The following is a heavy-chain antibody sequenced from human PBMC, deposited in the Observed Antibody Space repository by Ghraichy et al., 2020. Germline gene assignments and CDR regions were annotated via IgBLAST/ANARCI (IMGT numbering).Heavy chain of an antibody. V-gene: IGHV4-38-2*02. CDR3: VSHTTSLDAFDI. CDR2: IYHSGST. CDR1: GYSISSGYY. D-gene: IGHD1-26*01. Sequence: SETLSLTCTVSGYSISSGYYWGWIRQPPGKGLEWIGSIYHSGSTYYNPSLKSRVTISVDTSKNQFSLKLSSVTAADTAVYYCVSHTTSLDAFDIWGQGTMVTVSS. J-gene: IGHJ3*02.